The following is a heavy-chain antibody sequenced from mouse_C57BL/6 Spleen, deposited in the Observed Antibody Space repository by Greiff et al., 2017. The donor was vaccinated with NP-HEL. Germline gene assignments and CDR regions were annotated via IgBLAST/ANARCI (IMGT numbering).Heavy chain of an antibody. CDR1: GYTFTSYW. CDR3: ARSGSSYGYFDV. CDR2: IYPGSGST. V-gene: IGHV1-55*01. J-gene: IGHJ1*03. Sequence: QVQLQQPGVELVKPGASVKMSCKASGYTFTSYWITWVKQRPGQGLEWIGDIYPGSGSTNYNEKFKSKATLTVDTSSSTAYMQLSSLTSEDSAVYYCARSGSSYGYFDVWGTGTTVTVSS. D-gene: IGHD1-1*01.